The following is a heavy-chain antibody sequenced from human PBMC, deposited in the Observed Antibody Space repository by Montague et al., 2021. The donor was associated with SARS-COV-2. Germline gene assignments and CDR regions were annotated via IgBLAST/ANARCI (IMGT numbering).Heavy chain of an antibody. CDR2: IYTSGGA. D-gene: IGHD2-2*01. CDR3: ARAALPGRKNWFDP. Sequence: TLSLTCSVSGGSISSDRHYWSWIRQPAGKGLEWIGRIYTSGGANYNPSLNSRVTISVDTSKNQFSLNLTSVTAADTAVYYCARAALPGRKNWFDPWGQGTLVTVSS. CDR1: GGSISSDRHY. J-gene: IGHJ5*02. V-gene: IGHV4-61*02.